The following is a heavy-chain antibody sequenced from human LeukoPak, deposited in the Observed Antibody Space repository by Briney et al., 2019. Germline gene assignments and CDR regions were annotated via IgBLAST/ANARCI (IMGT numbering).Heavy chain of an antibody. D-gene: IGHD1-1*01. Sequence: ASVKVSCKASGYTFAIYAIHWVRQAPGQRLKWMGWINAGNGNTKYSQEFQGRVTITRDTFASTAYMELSSLRSEDMAVYYCARGGTDYYYYYMDVWGKGTTVTVSS. J-gene: IGHJ6*03. CDR2: INAGNGNT. V-gene: IGHV1-3*03. CDR1: GYTFAIYA. CDR3: ARGGTDYYYYYMDV.